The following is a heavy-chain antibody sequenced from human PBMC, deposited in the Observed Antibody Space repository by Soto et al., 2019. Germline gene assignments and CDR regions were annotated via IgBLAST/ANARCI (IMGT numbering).Heavy chain of an antibody. Sequence: ASVKVSCKASGYTFTSYGISWVRQAPGQGLEWMGWISAYNGNTKYAQKFQGRVTMTRDTSTTTVYMELSSLKSEDTAVYYCARYDYNGYYFDYWGQGTLVTVSS. V-gene: IGHV1-18*04. CDR1: GYTFTSYG. D-gene: IGHD4-4*01. J-gene: IGHJ4*02. CDR3: ARYDYNGYYFDY. CDR2: ISAYNGNT.